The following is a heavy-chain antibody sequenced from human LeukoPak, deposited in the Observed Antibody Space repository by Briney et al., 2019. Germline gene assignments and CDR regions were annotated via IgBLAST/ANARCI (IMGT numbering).Heavy chain of an antibody. CDR1: GGTFSSYA. Sequence: ASVKVSCKASGGTFSSYAISWVRQAPGQGLEWMGGIIPIFGTANYAQKFQGRVTITTDESTSTAYMELSSLRSEDTAVYYCARDYGGNLPFDYWGQGTLVTVSS. D-gene: IGHD4-23*01. V-gene: IGHV1-69*05. J-gene: IGHJ4*02. CDR2: IIPIFGTA. CDR3: ARDYGGNLPFDY.